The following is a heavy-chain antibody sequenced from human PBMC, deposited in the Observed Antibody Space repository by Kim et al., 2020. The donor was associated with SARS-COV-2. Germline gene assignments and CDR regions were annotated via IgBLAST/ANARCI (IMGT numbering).Heavy chain of an antibody. J-gene: IGHJ5*02. V-gene: IGHV4-4*07. D-gene: IGHD1-7*01. CDR3: AREGDWNYANWFDP. Sequence: NPCLGSRVDMSVDTSKNQFSLRLTSVSAADTAVYYCAREGDWNYANWFDPWGQGALVTVSS.